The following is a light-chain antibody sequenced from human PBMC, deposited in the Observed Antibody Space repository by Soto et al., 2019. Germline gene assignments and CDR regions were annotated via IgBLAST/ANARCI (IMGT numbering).Light chain of an antibody. CDR1: SSDIGSYNL. J-gene: IGLJ2*01. Sequence: QSALTQPASVSGSPGQSITISCTGTSSDIGSYNLVSWYQQHPGKAPQLIIYEATKRPSGVSSRFSGSKSANAASLTISGLQGEDGADYYCSSYTGSTTFVAFGGWTKLTVL. CDR3: SSYTGSTTFVA. CDR2: EAT. V-gene: IGLV2-23*02.